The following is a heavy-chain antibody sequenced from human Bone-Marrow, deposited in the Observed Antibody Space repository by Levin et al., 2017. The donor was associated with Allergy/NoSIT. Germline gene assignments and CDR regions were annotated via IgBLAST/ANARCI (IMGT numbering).Heavy chain of an antibody. CDR2: ISASGTT. J-gene: IGHJ3*01. CDR1: GASIRSDSSY. D-gene: IGHD1-1*01. Sequence: PSETLSLTCTVAGASIRSDSSYWSWIRQPTGQGLEWIGHISASGTTNSNPSLKSRVTISIDTSENQFSLNLSPVTAADTAVYYCARLWTERLGGEWLDAFDFWGQGTMVTVSS. V-gene: IGHV4-61*09. CDR3: ARLWTERLGGEWLDAFDF.